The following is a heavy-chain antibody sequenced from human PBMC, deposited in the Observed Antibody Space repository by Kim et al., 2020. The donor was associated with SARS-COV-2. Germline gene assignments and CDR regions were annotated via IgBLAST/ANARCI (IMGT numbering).Heavy chain of an antibody. D-gene: IGHD3-22*01. CDR3: TSLTTSGETY. V-gene: IGHV3-73*01. Sequence: GGSLRLSCAASGFTFSGSNIHWVRQASGKGLEWVGRISTRPKSYATAYFASVKGRFTIPRDDSKNTAYLQLNSLRAEDTAVYYCTSLTTSGETYWGQGTL. J-gene: IGHJ4*02. CDR1: GFTFSGSN. CDR2: ISTRPKSYAT.